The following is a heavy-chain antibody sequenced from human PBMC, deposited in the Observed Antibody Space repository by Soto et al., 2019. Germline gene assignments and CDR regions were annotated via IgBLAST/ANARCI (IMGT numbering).Heavy chain of an antibody. CDR3: ASVTRTCISTSCYRHYYGMDV. CDR1: GGSISSGGYY. D-gene: IGHD2-2*02. J-gene: IGHJ6*02. Sequence: PSETLSLTCTVSGGSISSGGYYWSWIRQHPGKGLEWIGYIYYSGSTYYNPSLKSRVTISVDTSKNQFSLKLSSVTAADTAVYYCASVTRTCISTSCYRHYYGMDVWGQGTTVTVFS. CDR2: IYYSGST. V-gene: IGHV4-31*03.